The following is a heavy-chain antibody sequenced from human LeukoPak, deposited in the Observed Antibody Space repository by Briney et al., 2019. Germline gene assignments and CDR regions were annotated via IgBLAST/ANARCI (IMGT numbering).Heavy chain of an antibody. CDR2: IYYSGST. D-gene: IGHD3-10*01. V-gene: IGHV4-39*07. CDR3: ARDPVLWFGEEGNYYFDY. CDR1: GGSISSSSYY. Sequence: SETLSLTCTVSGGSISSSSYYWGWIRQPPGKGLEWIGSIYYSGSTYYNPSLKSRVTISVDTSKNQFSLKLSSVTAADTAVYYCARDPVLWFGEEGNYYFDYWGQGTLVTVSS. J-gene: IGHJ4*02.